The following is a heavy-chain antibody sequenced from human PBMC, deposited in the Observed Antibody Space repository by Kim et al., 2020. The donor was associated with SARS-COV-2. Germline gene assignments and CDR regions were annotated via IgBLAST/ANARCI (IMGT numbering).Heavy chain of an antibody. CDR1: GFTFDIYA. D-gene: IGHD3-22*01. V-gene: IGHV3-23*01. CDR2: ISGGGVNK. Sequence: GGSLRLSCVGSGFTFDIYAMSWVRQAPGKGLEWVSVISGGGVNKFYADSVRGRFTTSRDNSKNTLYLQMNSLRDEDTALYYCEKMVVMDDNNYYYYYGRDVWGQGTTVTVSS. J-gene: IGHJ6*02. CDR3: EKMVVMDDNNYYYYYGRDV.